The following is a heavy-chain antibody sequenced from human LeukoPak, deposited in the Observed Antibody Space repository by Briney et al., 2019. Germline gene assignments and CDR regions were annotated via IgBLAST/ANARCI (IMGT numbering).Heavy chain of an antibody. Sequence: SETLSLTCTVSGGSISSSSYYWGWIRQPPGKGLEWIGTIYYSGSTYHNPSLKSRVTISVDTSKNQFSLKLSSVTAADTAVYYCARRVKGYDILTGYYLGWFDPWGQGTLVTVSS. CDR3: ARRVKGYDILTGYYLGWFDP. V-gene: IGHV4-39*01. CDR1: GGSISSSSYY. J-gene: IGHJ5*02. D-gene: IGHD3-9*01. CDR2: IYYSGST.